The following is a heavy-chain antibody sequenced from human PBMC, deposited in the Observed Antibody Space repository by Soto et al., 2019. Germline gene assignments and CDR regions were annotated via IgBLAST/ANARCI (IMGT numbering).Heavy chain of an antibody. CDR3: AKGGSSSWYVGWFDP. CDR1: GFTFSSYG. J-gene: IGHJ5*02. V-gene: IGHV3-30*18. CDR2: ISYDGSNK. Sequence: QVQLVESGGGVVQPGRSLRLSCAASGFTFSSYGMHWVRQAPGKGLEWVAVISYDGSNKYYADSVKGRFTISRDNSKNTLYLQMNSLRAEDTAVYYCAKGGSSSWYVGWFDPWGQGTLVTVSS. D-gene: IGHD6-13*01.